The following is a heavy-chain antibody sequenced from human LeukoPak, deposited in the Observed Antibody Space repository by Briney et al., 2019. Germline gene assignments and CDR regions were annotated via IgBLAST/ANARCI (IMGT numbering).Heavy chain of an antibody. Sequence: GGSLRLSCAASGFTFSSYGMHWVRQAPGKGLEWVAVISYDGSNKYYADSVKGRFTISRDNSKNTLYLQMNSLRAEDTAVYYCAKDLGSIEWYYLYGTDVWGQGTTVTVSS. D-gene: IGHD2-21*01. J-gene: IGHJ6*02. CDR3: AKDLGSIEWYYLYGTDV. CDR2: ISYDGSNK. V-gene: IGHV3-30*18. CDR1: GFTFSSYG.